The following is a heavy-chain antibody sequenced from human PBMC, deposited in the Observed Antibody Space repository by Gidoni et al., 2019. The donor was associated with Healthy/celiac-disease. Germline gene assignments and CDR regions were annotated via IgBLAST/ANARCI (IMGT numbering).Heavy chain of an antibody. D-gene: IGHD3-22*01. J-gene: IGHJ4*02. CDR2: INPNSGGT. CDR3: ARDMSYYDSPSMINY. V-gene: IGHV1-2*02. Sequence: QVQLVQSGAEVKKPGASVKVSCKASGYTFPGYYMHWVRQAPGQGLEWMGWINPNSGGTNYAQKFQGRVTMTRDTSISTAYMELSRLRSDDTAVYYCARDMSYYDSPSMINYWGQGTLVTVSS. CDR1: GYTFPGYY.